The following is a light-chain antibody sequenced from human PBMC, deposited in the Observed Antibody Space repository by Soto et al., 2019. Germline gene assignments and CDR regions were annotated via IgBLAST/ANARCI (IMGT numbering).Light chain of an antibody. CDR1: ISDVCAYNL. V-gene: IGLV2-14*01. CDR3: CSQGSSTSHG. Sequence: QSPGSHPSSVCGSPGQSSTISSSGTISDVCAYNLVSWYQQHPGRAPKLMIYAVSSRPSGVSNRFSGSKYGNTASLTISGLQAEDEADYYWCSQGSSTSHGFGTGTKVTV. CDR2: AVS. J-gene: IGLJ1*01.